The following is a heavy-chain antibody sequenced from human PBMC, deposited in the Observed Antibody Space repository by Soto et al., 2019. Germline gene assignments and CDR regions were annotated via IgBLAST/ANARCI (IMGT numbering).Heavy chain of an antibody. CDR1: GFTFSSYA. D-gene: IGHD6-19*01. CDR2: ISGSGRST. Sequence: EVQLLESGGGLVQPGGSLRLSCAASGFTFSSYAMSWVRQAPGKGLEWVSAISGSGRSTYYADSVKGRFTISRDNSKNTLYLQMNSLRAEDTAVYYCEKEGEHSSGWANFDYWGQGTLVTVSS. CDR3: EKEGEHSSGWANFDY. J-gene: IGHJ4*02. V-gene: IGHV3-23*01.